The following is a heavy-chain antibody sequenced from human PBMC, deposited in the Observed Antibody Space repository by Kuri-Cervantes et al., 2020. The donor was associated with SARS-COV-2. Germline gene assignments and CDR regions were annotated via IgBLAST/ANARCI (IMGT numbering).Heavy chain of an antibody. CDR2: IYTSGST. J-gene: IGHJ6*02. CDR1: GGSISSYY. D-gene: IGHD3-10*01. CDR3: ARASGYYYGSGSHLDYYGMDV. Sequence: SETLSLTCTVSGGSISSYYWSWIRQPAGKGLEWIGRIYTSGSTNYNPSLKSRVTISVDTSKNQFSLKLSSVTAADTAVYYCARASGYYYGSGSHLDYYGMDVWGQGTTVTVSS. V-gene: IGHV4-4*07.